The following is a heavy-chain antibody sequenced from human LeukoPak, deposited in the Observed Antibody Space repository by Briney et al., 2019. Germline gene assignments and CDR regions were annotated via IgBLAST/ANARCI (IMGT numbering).Heavy chain of an antibody. Sequence: GGSLRLSCAASGFTFDDYAMHWVRQAPGKGLEWVSGISWNSGSIGYADSVKGRFTISRDNAKNSLYLQMNSLRAEDTALYYCAKDRVAAAGTSEDAFDIWGQGTMVTVSS. D-gene: IGHD6-13*01. V-gene: IGHV3-9*01. CDR2: ISWNSGSI. CDR3: AKDRVAAAGTSEDAFDI. J-gene: IGHJ3*02. CDR1: GFTFDDYA.